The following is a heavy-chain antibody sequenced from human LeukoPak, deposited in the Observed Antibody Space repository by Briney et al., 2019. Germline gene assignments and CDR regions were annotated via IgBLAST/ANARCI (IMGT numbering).Heavy chain of an antibody. J-gene: IGHJ3*02. D-gene: IGHD2-15*01. CDR1: GFTVSDNY. V-gene: IGHV3-53*01. Sequence: GGSLRLSCAASGFTVSDNYMNWVRQAPGKGLEWVSVLYASGTIYYADSVKGRFTISRDNSKSTLYLQMNSLTAEDTAVYYCAREVLGFCSGGSCYEFDAFHIWGQGTMVTVSS. CDR2: LYASGTI. CDR3: AREVLGFCSGGSCYEFDAFHI.